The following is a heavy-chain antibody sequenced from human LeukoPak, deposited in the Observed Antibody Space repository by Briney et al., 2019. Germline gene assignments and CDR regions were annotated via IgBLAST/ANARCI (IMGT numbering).Heavy chain of an antibody. J-gene: IGHJ3*02. CDR2: IRVSGSRT. CDR3: AKLGYNGSYYGGLDAFDI. Sequence: GRSLRLSWAASGFTFSTYSMTWVRQAPGKGLGWVALIRVSGSRTTYASSVKGWFSISRDNSKKTVYLQMNRLRADDTALYYCAKLGYNGSYYGGLDAFDIWGQGTVVTVSS. D-gene: IGHD1-26*01. CDR1: GFTFSTYS. V-gene: IGHV3-23*01.